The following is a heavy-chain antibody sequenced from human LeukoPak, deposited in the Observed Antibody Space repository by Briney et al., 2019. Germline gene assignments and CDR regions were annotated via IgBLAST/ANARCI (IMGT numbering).Heavy chain of an antibody. D-gene: IGHD6-19*01. CDR3: ARVRDSSGWYGFDP. Sequence: GGSLRLSCAASGFTFSSYGMHWVRQAPGKGLVWVSRINSDGSSTSYADSVKGRFTISRDNAKNTLYLQMNSLRAEDTAVYYCARVRDSSGWYGFDPWGQGTLVTVSS. CDR1: GFTFSSYG. CDR2: INSDGSST. J-gene: IGHJ5*02. V-gene: IGHV3-74*01.